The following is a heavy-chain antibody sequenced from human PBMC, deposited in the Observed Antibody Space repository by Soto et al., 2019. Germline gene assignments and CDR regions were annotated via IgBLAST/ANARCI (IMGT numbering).Heavy chain of an antibody. D-gene: IGHD6-19*01. CDR3: ARKSIAVAGYCYYYYGMDV. V-gene: IGHV1-69*13. J-gene: IGHJ6*04. CDR1: GGTFSSYA. CDR2: IIPIFGTA. Sequence: ASVKVSCKAPGGTFSSYAISWVRQAPGQGREWMGGIIPIFGTANYAQKFQGRVTITADESTSTASMELSSLSSDDTAVYSCARKSIAVAGYCYYYYGMDVWRKGTTVTVSS.